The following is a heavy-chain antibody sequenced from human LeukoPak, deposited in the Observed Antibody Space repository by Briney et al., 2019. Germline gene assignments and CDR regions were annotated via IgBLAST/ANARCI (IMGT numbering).Heavy chain of an antibody. D-gene: IGHD6-6*01. V-gene: IGHV3-23*01. CDR3: AKAEFTFYLVSYFDY. CDR1: GFTFSSYA. Sequence: GGSLRLSCAASGFTFSSYAMSWVRQAPGKGLECVSAISGSGGSTYYADSVKGRFTISRDNSKNTLYLQMNSLRAEDTAVYYCAKAEFTFYLVSYFDYWGQGTLVTVSS. J-gene: IGHJ4*02. CDR2: ISGSGGST.